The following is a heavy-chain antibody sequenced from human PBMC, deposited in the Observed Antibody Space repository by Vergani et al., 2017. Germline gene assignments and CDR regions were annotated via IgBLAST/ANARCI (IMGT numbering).Heavy chain of an antibody. Sequence: QVRLQESGPGLVKPSETLSLTCSVSGGSMSGYYWSWIRQRPGKEMEWIGYMYHSGSTNYNPSLETRVTISGDTSKNQFSLKLNSVTAADTAVYYCRRVADFYGVGSRLFDLWGQGILVTVSS. V-gene: IGHV4-59*01. CDR3: RRVADFYGVGSRLFDL. J-gene: IGHJ4*02. CDR1: GGSMSGYY. D-gene: IGHD3-10*01. CDR2: MYHSGST.